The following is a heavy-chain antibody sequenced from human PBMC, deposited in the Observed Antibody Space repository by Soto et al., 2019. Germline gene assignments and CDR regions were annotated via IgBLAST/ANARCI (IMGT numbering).Heavy chain of an antibody. CDR3: ARQGGDRTILEYYFDY. D-gene: IGHD2-15*01. V-gene: IGHV5-10-1*01. Sequence: LKISCKGSGYSFTSYWISWVRQMPGKGLEWMGRIDPSDSYTNYSPSFQGHVTISADKSISTAYLQWSSLKASDTAMYYCARQGGDRTILEYYFDYWGQGTLVTVSS. J-gene: IGHJ4*02. CDR2: IDPSDSYT. CDR1: GYSFTSYW.